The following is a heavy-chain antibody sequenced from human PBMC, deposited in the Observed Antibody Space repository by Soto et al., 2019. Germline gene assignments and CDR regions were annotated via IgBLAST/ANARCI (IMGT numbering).Heavy chain of an antibody. V-gene: IGHV1-2*02. CDR3: VIQRSRVVY. J-gene: IGHJ4*02. CDR1: GYSFTGNS. D-gene: IGHD2-15*01. CDR2: XXTXTRAT. Sequence: EXXVKVSCKASGYSFTGNSMHWVRQAPGQXLXXXXXXXTXTRATNYXXXXXXXXXXXXXXSXRKAYMDMNRLKYDDTAVYYCVIQRSRVVYWGQGTLAPVSS.